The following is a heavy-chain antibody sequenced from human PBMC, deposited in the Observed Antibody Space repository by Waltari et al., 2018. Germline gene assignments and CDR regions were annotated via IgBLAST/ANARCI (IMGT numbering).Heavy chain of an antibody. CDR2: IKKDAITK. D-gene: IGHD4-17*01. J-gene: IGHJ4*02. CDR3: ARHGDFCFDY. V-gene: IGHV3-7*01. CDR1: GFTFSDYW. Sequence: EVQVVESGGDLVQPGGSLRLSCAASGFTFSDYWMGWVRQAPGKGLEWVANIKKDAITKYYVDSVKGRFTISRDNAKNSLYLEMNSLTAEDTAVYYCARHGDFCFDYWGQGILVTVSA.